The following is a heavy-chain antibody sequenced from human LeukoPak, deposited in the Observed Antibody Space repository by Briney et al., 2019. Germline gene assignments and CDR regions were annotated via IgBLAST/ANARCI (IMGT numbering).Heavy chain of an antibody. CDR3: ARDPGSIAARPNDY. V-gene: IGHV1-18*01. J-gene: IGHJ4*02. Sequence: GASVKVSCKASGYTFTSYGISWVRQAPGQGLEWMGWISAYNGNTNYAQKLQGRVTMTTDTSTSTAYMELRSLRSDDTVVYYCARDPGSIAARPNDYWGQGTLVTVSS. D-gene: IGHD6-6*01. CDR1: GYTFTSYG. CDR2: ISAYNGNT.